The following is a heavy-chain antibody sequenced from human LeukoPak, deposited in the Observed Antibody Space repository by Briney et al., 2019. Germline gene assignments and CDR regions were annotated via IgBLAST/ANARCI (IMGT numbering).Heavy chain of an antibody. CDR3: ARDGYYDILTGYYPNWFDP. Sequence: SVKVSCKASGGTFSSYAISWVRQAPGQGLEWMGGIIPIFGTANYAQKFQGRVTITTDESTSTAYMELSSLRSEDTAVCYCARDGYYDILTGYYPNWFDPWGQGTLVTVSS. CDR1: GGTFSSYA. V-gene: IGHV1-69*05. J-gene: IGHJ5*02. D-gene: IGHD3-9*01. CDR2: IIPIFGTA.